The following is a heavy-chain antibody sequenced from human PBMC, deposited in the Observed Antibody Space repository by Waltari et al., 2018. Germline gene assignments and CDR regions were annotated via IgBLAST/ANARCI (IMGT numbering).Heavy chain of an antibody. CDR1: GFTFSSYG. D-gene: IGHD3-10*01. CDR2: IRYDGSNK. J-gene: IGHJ4*02. V-gene: IGHV3-30*02. CDR3: ALGGDHGDFDY. Sequence: QVQLVESGGGVVQPGGSLRLSCAASGFTFSSYGMHWVRQAPGKGLEWVAFIRYDGSNKYYADSVKGRFTISRDNSKNTLYLQMNSLRAEDTAVYYCALGGDHGDFDYWGQGTLVTVSS.